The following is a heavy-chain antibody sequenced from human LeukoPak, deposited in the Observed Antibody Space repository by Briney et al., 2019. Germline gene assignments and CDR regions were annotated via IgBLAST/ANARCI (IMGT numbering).Heavy chain of an antibody. Sequence: PGGSLRLSCAASGLTVSSSFTGWVRQAPGKGLEWVSVVYGPGSIYYADSVKGRFTISRDNSKSALCLQMNSLRAEDSGFYYCARDRGDSNGYVNYWGQGTLVTVSS. D-gene: IGHD5-18*01. CDR2: VYGPGSI. CDR1: GLTVSSSF. V-gene: IGHV3-66*01. J-gene: IGHJ4*02. CDR3: ARDRGDSNGYVNY.